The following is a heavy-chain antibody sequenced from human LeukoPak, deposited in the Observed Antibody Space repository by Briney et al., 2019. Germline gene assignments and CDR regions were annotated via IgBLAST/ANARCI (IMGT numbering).Heavy chain of an antibody. J-gene: IGHJ4*02. CDR3: ARGGVGLAVAAYFDY. D-gene: IGHD6-19*01. V-gene: IGHV1-46*01. Sequence: ASVKVSCKASGYTFTYHFMHWVRQAPGQGLEWMGIINPSGGSTSYAQKFQGRVTMTRDTSTSTAYMELSSLRSEDTAVYFCARGGVGLAVAAYFDYWGQGTLVTVSS. CDR2: INPSGGST. CDR1: GYTFTYHF.